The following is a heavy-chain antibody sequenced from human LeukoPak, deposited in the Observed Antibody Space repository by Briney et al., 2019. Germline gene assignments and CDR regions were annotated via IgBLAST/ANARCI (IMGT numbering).Heavy chain of an antibody. CDR2: IRYDESNK. CDR1: GFIFSSFG. Sequence: GGSLRLSCAASGFIFSSFGMHWVRQGPGKGLEWVAFIRYDESNKYYADSVKGRFTISRDNSKNTVYLQMNSLRGEDAAVYFCARQMIEGRHYYSMDVWGKGTSVTVSS. J-gene: IGHJ6*03. V-gene: IGHV3-30*02. D-gene: IGHD3-22*01. CDR3: ARQMIEGRHYYSMDV.